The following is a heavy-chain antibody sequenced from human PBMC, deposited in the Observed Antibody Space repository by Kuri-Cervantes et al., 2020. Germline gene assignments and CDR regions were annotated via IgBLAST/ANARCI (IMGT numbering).Heavy chain of an antibody. CDR1: GYTFTGYY. CDR3: ARDPGVGTIDY. V-gene: IGHV1-2*02. Sequence: ASVKVSCKASGYTFTGYYMHWVRQAPGQGLEWMGWINPNSGGTNYAQKFQGRVTMTRDTSISTAYMELRSLTSDDTAVYYCARDPGVGTIDYWGQGTLVTVSS. D-gene: IGHD1-14*01. CDR2: INPNSGGT. J-gene: IGHJ4*02.